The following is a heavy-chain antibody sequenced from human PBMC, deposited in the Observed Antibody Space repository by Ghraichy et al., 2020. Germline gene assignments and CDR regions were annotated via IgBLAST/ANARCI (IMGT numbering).Heavy chain of an antibody. V-gene: IGHV4-34*01. CDR1: GGSFSGYF. CDR3: ASSGDYEMD. J-gene: IGHJ4*02. CDR2: INHSGST. Sequence: GSLRLSCAVYGGSFSGYFWNWIRQPPGKGLEWIGEINHSGSTNYNPSLKSRVTISVDTSKNQFSLKLSSVTAADTAVYYCASSGDYEMDWGQGTLVTVSS. D-gene: IGHD4-17*01.